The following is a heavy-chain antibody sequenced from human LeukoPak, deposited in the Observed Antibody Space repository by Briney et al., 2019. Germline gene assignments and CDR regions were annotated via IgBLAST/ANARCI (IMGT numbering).Heavy chain of an antibody. J-gene: IGHJ4*02. V-gene: IGHV4-39*01. CDR2: IYYSGST. Sequence: SETLSLTCTVSGGSISSSSYYWGWIRQPPGKGLEWIGSIYYSGSTYYNPSLKSRVTISAATSKHPFSLKLSSVTAADTAVYYCASSIPYTHFDYWGQGTLVTVSS. CDR1: GGSISSSSYY. D-gene: IGHD2-2*02. CDR3: ASSIPYTHFDY.